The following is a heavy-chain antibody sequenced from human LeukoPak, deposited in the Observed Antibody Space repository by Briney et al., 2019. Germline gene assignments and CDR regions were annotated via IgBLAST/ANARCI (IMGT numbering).Heavy chain of an antibody. CDR2: ISSNGGST. J-gene: IGHJ6*02. V-gene: IGHV3-64*01. D-gene: IGHD4-11*01. CDR3: ARGPYSNYVYYYYGMDV. CDR1: GFTVSSYA. Sequence: GGSLRLSCAASGFTVSSYAMHWVRQAPGKGLEYVSAISSNGGSTYYANSVKGRFTISRDNPKNTLYLQMGSLRAEDMAVYYCARGPYSNYVYYYYGMDVWGQGTTVTVSS.